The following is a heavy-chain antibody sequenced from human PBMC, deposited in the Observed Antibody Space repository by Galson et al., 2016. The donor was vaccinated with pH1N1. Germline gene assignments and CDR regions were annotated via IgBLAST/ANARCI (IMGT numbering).Heavy chain of an antibody. CDR2: ISSGGNTM. J-gene: IGHJ4*02. CDR1: GFTFDSHE. D-gene: IGHD3-3*01. CDR3: ARAYYDPVTRFSGAFDY. Sequence: SLRLSCAVSGFTFDSHEMNWVRQAPGKGLEWVASISSGGNTMFYADSVKGRFIISGDNAKNSLYLQMNSLRVEDTAVYYCARAYYDPVTRFSGAFDYWGQGTLVTVSS. V-gene: IGHV3-48*03.